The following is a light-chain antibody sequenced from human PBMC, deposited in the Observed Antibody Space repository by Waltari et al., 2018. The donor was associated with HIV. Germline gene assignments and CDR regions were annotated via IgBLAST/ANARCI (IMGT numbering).Light chain of an antibody. V-gene: IGLV1-40*01. CDR3: QSYDSDLSSWF. J-gene: IGLJ2*01. CDR2: GNR. CDR1: SSNIGAGYD. Sequence: QSVLTQSPSVSGAPGQRVTISCTGRSSNIGAGYDVLWYQQLPGTAPKLLIYGNRNRPSGVPDRFSASKSGASASLAITGLRAEDEATYYCQSYDSDLSSWFFGGGTKLTVL.